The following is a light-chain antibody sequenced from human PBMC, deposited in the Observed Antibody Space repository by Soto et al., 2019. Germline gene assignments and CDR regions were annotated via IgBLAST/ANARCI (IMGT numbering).Light chain of an antibody. J-gene: IGKJ1*01. CDR3: QQYGSSPTWT. Sequence: EIVLTQSPGTLSLSPGERATLSCRASQSVSSSYLAWYQQKPGQAPRLLIYGASSRATGIPDRFSVSGSGKDFTLTISRLEPEDFAVYYCQQYGSSPTWTFGQGTKVEI. CDR2: GAS. V-gene: IGKV3-20*01. CDR1: QSVSSSY.